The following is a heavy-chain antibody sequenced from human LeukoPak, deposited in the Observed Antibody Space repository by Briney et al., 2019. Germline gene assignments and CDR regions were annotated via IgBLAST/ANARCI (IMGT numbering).Heavy chain of an antibody. CDR3: AKDGFRRSWYNRFDP. J-gene: IGHJ5*02. CDR1: GFNFSNYA. V-gene: IGHV3-23*01. CDR2: ISGGGRST. Sequence: GGSLRLSCAASGFNFSNYAMRGLRQAPGKGLEWVSAISGGGRSTYYADSVKGRFTISRDNSKKTLYLQMNSLRAEDTALYYCAKDGFRRSWYNRFDPWGQGTLVTVSS. D-gene: IGHD6-13*01.